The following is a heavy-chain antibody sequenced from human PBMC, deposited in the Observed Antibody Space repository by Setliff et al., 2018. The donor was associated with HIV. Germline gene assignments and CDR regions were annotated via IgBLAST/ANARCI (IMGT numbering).Heavy chain of an antibody. CDR3: ARWRTTGTGYYYYGKDV. J-gene: IGHJ6*02. Sequence: GSLRLSCLASGFTFSSYSMNWVRQAPGNGLEWVSFISSGSSYIYYADSVKGRFTISRDNAKNSLYLQMNSLRAEDTAVYYCARWRTTGTGYYYYGKDVWGQGTTVTVSS. V-gene: IGHV3-21*01. D-gene: IGHD1-1*01. CDR1: GFTFSSYS. CDR2: ISSGSSYI.